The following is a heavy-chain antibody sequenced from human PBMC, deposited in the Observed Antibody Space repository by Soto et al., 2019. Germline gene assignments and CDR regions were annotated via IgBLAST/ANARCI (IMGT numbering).Heavy chain of an antibody. Sequence: EVQLLESGGGLVQPGGSLRLSCAASGFTFSSYAMSWVRQAPGKGLEWVSAISGSGGSTYYADSVKGRFTITRDNSKNTLYLQMNSLRAEDTAVYYCAKDPGSYPTNPQDDYWGQGTLVTVSS. V-gene: IGHV3-23*01. CDR1: GFTFSSYA. CDR3: AKDPGSYPTNPQDDY. D-gene: IGHD1-26*01. J-gene: IGHJ4*02. CDR2: ISGSGGST.